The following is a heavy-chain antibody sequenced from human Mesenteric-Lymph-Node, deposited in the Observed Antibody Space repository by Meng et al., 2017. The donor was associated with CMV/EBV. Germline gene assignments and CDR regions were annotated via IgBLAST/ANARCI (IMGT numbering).Heavy chain of an antibody. Sequence: SETLSLTCIVSGGSISSTSYYWGWIRQPPGKGLEWIGTINWGGNTDYNPSLKSQFSISVDTSKNQFSLKLTSVTAADTAVYYCARERVVPPVISFWGQGTLVTVSS. V-gene: IGHV4-39*07. J-gene: IGHJ1*01. D-gene: IGHD2-2*01. CDR1: GGSISSTSYY. CDR3: ARERVVPPVISF. CDR2: INWGGNT.